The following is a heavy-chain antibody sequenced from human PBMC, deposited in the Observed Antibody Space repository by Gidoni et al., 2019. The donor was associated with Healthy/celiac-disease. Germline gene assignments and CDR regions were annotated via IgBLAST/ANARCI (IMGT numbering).Heavy chain of an antibody. D-gene: IGHD4-17*01. CDR3: ARDLHGDQNWFDP. J-gene: IGHJ5*02. V-gene: IGHV1-46*01. CDR1: GYSFTSYY. CDR2: INPSGGRT. Sequence: QVQLVQSGAEVKKPGASVKVSCKALGYSFTSYYMHWVRQAPGQGLEWMGIINPSGGRTSYAQKFQGRVTMTRDTSTSTVYMELSSLRSEDTAVYYCARDLHGDQNWFDPWGQGTLVTVSS.